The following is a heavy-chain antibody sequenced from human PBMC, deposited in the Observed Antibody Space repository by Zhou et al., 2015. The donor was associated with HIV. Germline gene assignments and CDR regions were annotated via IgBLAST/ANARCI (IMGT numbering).Heavy chain of an antibody. CDR2: IIPIFGTA. V-gene: IGHV1-69*06. D-gene: IGHD1-20*01. Sequence: QVQLVQSGPEMKRPGSAVKVSCKSSGGVFSGYTITWVRQAPGQGLEWMGGIIPIFGTANYAQKFQGRVTITADKSTSTAYMELSSLRSEDTAVYYCASPQERYNWIVTGGAAFDIWGQGTMVTVSS. CDR3: ASPQERYNWIVTGGAAFDI. J-gene: IGHJ3*02. CDR1: GGVFSGYT.